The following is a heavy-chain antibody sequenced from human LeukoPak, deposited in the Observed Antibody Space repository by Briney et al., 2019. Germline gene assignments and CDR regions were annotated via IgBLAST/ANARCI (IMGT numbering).Heavy chain of an antibody. CDR2: IYDSGKT. Sequence: SETLSLTCTVSGDSISSYYWSWIRQPPGKGLEWIGYIYDSGKTNYNASLISRVTISVDTSKNQFSLKLTSVTPADTAVYYCARGGGTLNYWGQGTLVTVSS. CDR1: GDSISSYY. J-gene: IGHJ4*02. D-gene: IGHD3-16*01. V-gene: IGHV4-59*01. CDR3: ARGGGTLNY.